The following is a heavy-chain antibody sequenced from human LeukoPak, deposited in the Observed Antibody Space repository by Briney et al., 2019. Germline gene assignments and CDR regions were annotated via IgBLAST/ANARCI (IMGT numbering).Heavy chain of an antibody. CDR1: GYTFTGYY. J-gene: IGHJ5*02. V-gene: IGHV1-2*06. CDR2: INPNSGGT. CDR3: ARGYCSGGSCYFAGDRNWFDP. Sequence: ASVKVSCKASGYTFTGYYMHWVRQAPGQGLEWMGRINPNSGGTNYAQKFQGRVTMTRDTSISTAYMELSRLRSDDTAVYYCARGYCSGGSCYFAGDRNWFDPWGQGTLVTVS. D-gene: IGHD2-15*01.